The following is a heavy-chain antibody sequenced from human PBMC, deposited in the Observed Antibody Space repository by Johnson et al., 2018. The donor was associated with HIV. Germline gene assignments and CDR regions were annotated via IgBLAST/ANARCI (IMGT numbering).Heavy chain of an antibody. Sequence: QVQLVESGGGVVQPGRSLRLSCAASGFTFRSYAMGWVRQAPGKGLEWVAVVSYDGSNKYYADSVKGRFTISRDNSKNTLYVQMNSLRGEDTAVYYCAKSTQANIFRESGPYGAFDVWGQGTMVTVSS. CDR3: AKSTQANIFRESGPYGAFDV. J-gene: IGHJ3*01. CDR1: GFTFRSYA. CDR2: VSYDGSNK. D-gene: IGHD3-10*01. V-gene: IGHV3-30*18.